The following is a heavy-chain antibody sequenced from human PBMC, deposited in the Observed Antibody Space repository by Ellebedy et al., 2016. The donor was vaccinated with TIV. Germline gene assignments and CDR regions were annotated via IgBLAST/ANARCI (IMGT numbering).Heavy chain of an antibody. CDR3: ARGGLWFGV. J-gene: IGHJ6*02. D-gene: IGHD3-10*01. CDR2: INHSGNT. CDR1: GGSFSGYY. V-gene: IGHV4-34*01. Sequence: MPGGSLRLSCAVYGGSFSGYYWSWIRQPPGKGLEWIGEINHSGNTNYNQSLKSRFTVSLATSNNQFSLKLSSVTAADTAVYYCARGGLWFGVWGQGTTVTVSS.